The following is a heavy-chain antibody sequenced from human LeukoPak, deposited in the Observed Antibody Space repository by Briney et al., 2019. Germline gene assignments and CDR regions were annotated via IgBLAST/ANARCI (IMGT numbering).Heavy chain of an antibody. CDR1: GGSISNYY. J-gene: IGHJ6*02. D-gene: IGHD3-3*01. V-gene: IGHV4-59*01. CDR3: ARHLEYDFWSGYYRGYYGMDV. Sequence: SETLSLTCTVSGGSISNYYWSWIRQPPGKGQEWIGYIYYSGTTNYNPSLKSRVTISVDTSKNQFSLKLNSVTAADTAVYYCARHLEYDFWSGYYRGYYGMDVWGQGTTVTVSS. CDR2: IYYSGTT.